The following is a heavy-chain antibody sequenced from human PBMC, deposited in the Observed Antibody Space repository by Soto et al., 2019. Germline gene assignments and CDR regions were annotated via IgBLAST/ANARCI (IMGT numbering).Heavy chain of an antibody. Sequence: ASVKVSCKASGYTFTNHYMHWVRQAPGQGLEWMGWISAYNGNTNYAQKLQGRVTMTTDTSTSTAYMELRSLRSDDTAVYYCARRSGDWFDPWGQGTLVTVSS. J-gene: IGHJ5*02. CDR3: ARRSGDWFDP. CDR1: GYTFTNHY. CDR2: ISAYNGNT. V-gene: IGHV1-18*04.